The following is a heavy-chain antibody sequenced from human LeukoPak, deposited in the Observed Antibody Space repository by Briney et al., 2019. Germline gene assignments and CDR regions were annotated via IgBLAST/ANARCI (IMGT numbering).Heavy chain of an antibody. Sequence: GGSLRLSCAASGFTFSNAWMSWVRQAPGKGLEWVGRIKSKTDGGTTDYAAPVKGRFTISRDDSKNTLYLQMNSLKTEDTAVYYCTTDLILWFGELYLGVAFDIWGQGTMVTVSS. CDR2: IKSKTDGGTT. J-gene: IGHJ3*02. CDR1: GFTFSNAW. D-gene: IGHD3-10*01. V-gene: IGHV3-15*01. CDR3: TTDLILWFGELYLGVAFDI.